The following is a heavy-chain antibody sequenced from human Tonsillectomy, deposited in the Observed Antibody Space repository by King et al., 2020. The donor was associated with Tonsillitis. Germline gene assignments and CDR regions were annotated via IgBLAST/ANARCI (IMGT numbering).Heavy chain of an antibody. V-gene: IGHV1-69*09. Sequence: VQLVESGAEVKKPGSSVKVSCKASGGSFSNYAIGWVRQAPGQGLEWMGRIIPILGITNYAQRFQGRITITADKSTSTSYMDLSSLRSEDTAVYYWARETTEETYYYDRGCYYPLDHWGQGTLVTGPS. CDR1: GGSFSNYA. J-gene: IGHJ4*02. D-gene: IGHD3-22*01. CDR2: IIPILGIT. CDR3: ARETTEETYYYDRGCYYPLDH.